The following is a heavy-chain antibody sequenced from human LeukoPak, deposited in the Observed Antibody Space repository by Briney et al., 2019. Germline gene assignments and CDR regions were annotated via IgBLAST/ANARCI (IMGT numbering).Heavy chain of an antibody. CDR1: GFTFSSYS. Sequence: GGSLRLSCAASGFTFSSYSMNWVRQAPGKGLEWVSSISSSSSYIYYADSVKGRFTISRDNAKNSLYLQMNSLRAEDTAVYYCASVLVAYSNFDYWGQGTLVTVSS. J-gene: IGHJ4*02. D-gene: IGHD5-18*01. V-gene: IGHV3-21*01. CDR2: ISSSSSYI. CDR3: ASVLVAYSNFDY.